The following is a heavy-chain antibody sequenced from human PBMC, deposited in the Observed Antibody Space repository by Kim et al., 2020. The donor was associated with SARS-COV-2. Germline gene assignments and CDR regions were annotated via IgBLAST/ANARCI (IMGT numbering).Heavy chain of an antibody. CDR1: GGTFSSYA. D-gene: IGHD3-9*01. V-gene: IGHV1-69*13. CDR3: ATELDYDILTGYYHGAFDI. Sequence: SVKVSCKASGGTFSSYAISWVRQAPGQGLEWMGGIIPIFGTANYAQKFQGRVTITADESTSTAYMELSSLRSEDTAVYYCATELDYDILTGYYHGAFDIWGQGTMVTVSS. CDR2: IIPIFGTA. J-gene: IGHJ3*02.